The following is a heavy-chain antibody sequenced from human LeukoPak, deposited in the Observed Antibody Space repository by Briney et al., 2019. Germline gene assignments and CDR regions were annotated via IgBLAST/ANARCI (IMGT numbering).Heavy chain of an antibody. J-gene: IGHJ3*02. V-gene: IGHV1-69*01. CDR2: IIPIFGTA. Sequence: SVKVSCKASGGTFSSYAISWVRQAPGQGLEWMGGIIPIFGTANYAQKFQGRVTITADESTSTAYVELSSLRSEDTAVYYCARDRAAAAYDAFDIWGQGTMVTVSS. CDR3: ARDRAAAAYDAFDI. CDR1: GGTFSSYA. D-gene: IGHD6-13*01.